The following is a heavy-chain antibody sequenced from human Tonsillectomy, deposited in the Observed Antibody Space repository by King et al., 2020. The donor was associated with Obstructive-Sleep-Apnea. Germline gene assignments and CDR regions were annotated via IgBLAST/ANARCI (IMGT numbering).Heavy chain of an antibody. CDR3: VKGRPFYYYRIEG. D-gene: IGHD3-3*02. CDR1: GFTFDDYT. CDR2: ITWDGGAT. J-gene: IGHJ6*02. V-gene: IGHV3-43*01. Sequence: VQLVESGGAVVQPGGSLRLSCAASGFTFDDYTMHWVRQAPGKGLEWVSLITWDGGATFYADSVKGRFTISRDNTNNSLYLQMNTLIADDTALYYCVKGRPFYYYRIEGWGQGTTVTVSS.